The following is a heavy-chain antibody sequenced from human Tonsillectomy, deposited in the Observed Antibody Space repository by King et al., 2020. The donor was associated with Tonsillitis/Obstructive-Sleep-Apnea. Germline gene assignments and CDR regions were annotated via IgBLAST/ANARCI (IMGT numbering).Heavy chain of an antibody. V-gene: IGHV3-15*07. J-gene: IGHJ4*02. Sequence: QLVQSGGDLVKPGGSLRLSCAASGFTFSNTWMNWVRQAPGKGLEWVGRIKRETDGGTTDYAAPVKGRFTVSRDDSKNTLYLQMNSLKTEDTAVYYCTTWARWYSLDYWGQGTLVTVSS. D-gene: IGHD2-15*01. CDR3: TTWARWYSLDY. CDR2: IKRETDGGTT. CDR1: GFTFSNTW.